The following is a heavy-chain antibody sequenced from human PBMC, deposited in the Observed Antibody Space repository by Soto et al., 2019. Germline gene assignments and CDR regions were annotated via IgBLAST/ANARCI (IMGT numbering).Heavy chain of an antibody. CDR3: ARHENSSSWYVIGAFDI. V-gene: IGHV4-59*08. CDR1: GGSISSYY. CDR2: IYYSGST. J-gene: IGHJ3*02. D-gene: IGHD6-13*01. Sequence: SETLSLTCTVSGGSISSYYWSWIRQPPGKGLEWIGYIYYSGSTNYNPSLKSRVTISVDTSKNQFSLKLSSVTAADTAVYYCARHENSSSWYVIGAFDIWGQGTMVTVSS.